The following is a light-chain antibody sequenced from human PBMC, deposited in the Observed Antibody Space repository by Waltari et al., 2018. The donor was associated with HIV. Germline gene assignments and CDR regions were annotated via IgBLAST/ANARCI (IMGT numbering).Light chain of an antibody. J-gene: IGKJ3*01. CDR3: QQYGGSPLFT. CDR2: GAS. CDR1: QSVGGNS. V-gene: IGKV3-20*01. Sequence: EIVLTQSPGTLSLSPGERVTLSCRASQSVGGNSLAWYQQKPAQAPRLLIYGASSRATGVPDRCSGSGSGTDFTLTISRLEPEDFAVYYCQQYGGSPLFTFGPGTKVDIK.